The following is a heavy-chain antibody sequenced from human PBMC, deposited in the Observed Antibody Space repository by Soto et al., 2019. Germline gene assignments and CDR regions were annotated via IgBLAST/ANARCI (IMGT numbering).Heavy chain of an antibody. D-gene: IGHD6-13*01. Sequence: GGSLRLSFAASGFTFSSYAMHWVRQAPGKGLEWVALISYDGSDKDYADSVKGRFTISRDNSKNTLYLQMNSLRAEDTAVYYCASYIEGGIGRGYWGQGHLVTVSS. CDR1: GFTFSSYA. CDR2: ISYDGSDK. J-gene: IGHJ4*02. V-gene: IGHV3-30-3*01. CDR3: ASYIEGGIGRGY.